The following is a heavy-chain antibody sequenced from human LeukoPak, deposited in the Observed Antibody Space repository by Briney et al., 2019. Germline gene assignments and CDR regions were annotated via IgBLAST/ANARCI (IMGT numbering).Heavy chain of an antibody. V-gene: IGHV3-30*18. CDR1: GFSFRSYG. Sequence: PGRSLRLSCAASGFSFRSYGMHWVRQAPGKGLEWVAVISYDGSNKYYADSVKGRFTISRDNSKNTLYLQMDSLRAEDTAVYYCAKGGSGLYRTYNWFDPWGQGTLVTVSS. J-gene: IGHJ5*02. D-gene: IGHD6-19*01. CDR3: AKGGSGLYRTYNWFDP. CDR2: ISYDGSNK.